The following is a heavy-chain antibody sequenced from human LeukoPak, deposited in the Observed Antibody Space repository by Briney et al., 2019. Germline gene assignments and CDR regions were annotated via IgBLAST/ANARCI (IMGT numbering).Heavy chain of an antibody. J-gene: IGHJ5*02. CDR3: ARDRGTGTRFDP. V-gene: IGHV4-30-4*08. D-gene: IGHD1-1*01. CDR1: GGSISSGDYY. Sequence: SQTLSLTCTVSGGSISSGDYYWSWIRQPPGKGLEWIGYIYYSGSTYYNPSLKSRVTISVDTSKNQFSMKLSSVTAADTAVYYCARDRGTGTRFDPWGQGTLVTVPS. CDR2: IYYSGST.